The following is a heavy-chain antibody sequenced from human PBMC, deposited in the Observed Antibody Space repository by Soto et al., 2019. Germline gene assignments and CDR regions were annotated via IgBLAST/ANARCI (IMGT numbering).Heavy chain of an antibody. V-gene: IGHV4-59*01. CDR1: GGSISSYY. Sequence: SETLSLTCTVSGGSISSYYWSRIRQPPGKGLEWIGYIYYSGSTNYNPSLKSRVTISVDTSKNQFSLKLSSVTAADTAVYYCARGTSDAFDIWGQGTMVTVSS. J-gene: IGHJ3*02. CDR2: IYYSGST. CDR3: ARGTSDAFDI.